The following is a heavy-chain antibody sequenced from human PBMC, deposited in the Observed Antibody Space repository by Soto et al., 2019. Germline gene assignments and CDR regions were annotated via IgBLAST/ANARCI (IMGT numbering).Heavy chain of an antibody. CDR2: ISYDGSNK. D-gene: IGHD3-16*01. Sequence: PGGSLRLSCAASGFTFSSYGMHWVRQAPGKGLEWVAVISYDGSNKYYADSVKGRFTISRDNSKNTLYLQMNSLSAEDTAGYSFAKDGGAAPVPAYWGQGTLVTVSS. CDR3: AKDGGAAPVPAY. V-gene: IGHV3-30*18. CDR1: GFTFSSYG. J-gene: IGHJ4*02.